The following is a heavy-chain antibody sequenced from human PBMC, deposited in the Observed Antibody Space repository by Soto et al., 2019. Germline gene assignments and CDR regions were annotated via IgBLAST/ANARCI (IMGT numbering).Heavy chain of an antibody. D-gene: IGHD2-2*01. CDR3: ARWASAVDY. CDR2: ISYDGSNK. J-gene: IGHJ4*02. CDR1: GFTFSSYA. V-gene: IGHV3-30-3*01. Sequence: GGSLRLSCAASGFTFSSYAMHWVRQAPGKGLEWVAVISYDGSNKYYADSVKGRFTISRDNSKNTLYLQMNSLRAEDTAVYYCARWASAVDYWGQGTLVTVS.